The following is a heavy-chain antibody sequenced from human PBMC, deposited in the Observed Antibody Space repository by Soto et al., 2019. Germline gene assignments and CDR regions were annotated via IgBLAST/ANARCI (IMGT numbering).Heavy chain of an antibody. CDR3: ARVFGSGWPPDAFDI. Sequence: QVQLVQSGAEVKKPGASVKVSCKASGYTLTKNHMHWVRQAPGQGLEWMGIINPNDGGTGYAQKFQGRVTMTRDTSTSTVYMELSSLRSEDTALYYCARVFGSGWPPDAFDIWGQGTMVTVSS. J-gene: IGHJ3*02. D-gene: IGHD6-19*01. CDR1: GYTLTKNH. CDR2: INPNDGGT. V-gene: IGHV1-46*01.